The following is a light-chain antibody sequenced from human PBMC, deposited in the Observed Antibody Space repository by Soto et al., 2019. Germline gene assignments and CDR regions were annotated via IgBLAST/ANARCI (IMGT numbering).Light chain of an antibody. CDR3: QHYTLYSAS. J-gene: IGKJ1*01. V-gene: IGKV1-5*01. CDR1: QNIFTY. CDR2: DAS. Sequence: DIHMTQSPSTLSASVGDRVTISCRASQNIFTYLAWYQQKPGKAPKLLIFDASTLQSGVPPRFSVSGSGTEFTLTVSSLQPDDFATYYCQHYTLYSASFGPGTKV.